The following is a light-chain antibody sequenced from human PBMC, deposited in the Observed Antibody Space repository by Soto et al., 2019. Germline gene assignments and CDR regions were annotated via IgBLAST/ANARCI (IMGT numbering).Light chain of an antibody. J-gene: IGLJ3*02. V-gene: IGLV1-44*01. Sequence: QSVLTQPPSASGTPGQRVTIACSGSSSNIGSTTVKWYQQLPGTAPKLLICNNNPRPSGVPDRFSGSKSGTSASLAISGLQAEDEADYYCAAWEDSLNGVVFGGGTKLTVL. CDR3: AAWEDSLNGVV. CDR1: SSNIGSTT. CDR2: NNN.